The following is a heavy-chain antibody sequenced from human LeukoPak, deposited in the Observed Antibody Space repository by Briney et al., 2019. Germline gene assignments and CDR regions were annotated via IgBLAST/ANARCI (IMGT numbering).Heavy chain of an antibody. V-gene: IGHV3-23*01. D-gene: IGHD3-16*01. CDR3: ARDEFGPLAF. CDR2: ISGSGGST. CDR1: GFTFSSYA. Sequence: GGSLRLSCAASGFTFSSYAMSWVRQAPGKGLEWVSAISGSGGSTYYADSVKGRFTISRDNAKNSLCLQMNSLTAEDTALYYCARDEFGPLAFWGRGTLVTVSS. J-gene: IGHJ4*02.